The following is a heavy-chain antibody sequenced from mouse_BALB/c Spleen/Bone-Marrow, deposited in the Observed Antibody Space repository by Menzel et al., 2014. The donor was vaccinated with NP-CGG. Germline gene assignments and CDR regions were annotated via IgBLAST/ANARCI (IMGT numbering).Heavy chain of an antibody. CDR2: INPDSSTI. D-gene: IGHD1-1*01. Sequence: EVQLQQSGGGLVQPGGSLKLSCAASGFDFSRYWMSWVRQAPGKGLEWIGEINPDSSTINYTPSLKDKFIISRDNAKNTLYLQMSKVRSEDTALYYCARQGYYGKGEYWGQGTTLTGSS. V-gene: IGHV4-1*02. CDR1: GFDFSRYW. J-gene: IGHJ2*01. CDR3: ARQGYYGKGEY.